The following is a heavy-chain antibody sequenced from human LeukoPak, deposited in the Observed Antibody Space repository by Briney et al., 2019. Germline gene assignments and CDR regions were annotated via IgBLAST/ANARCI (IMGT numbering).Heavy chain of an antibody. Sequence: SETLSLTCTVSGDPIRSYYWSWISDPAGKGREWGWRLYTIGSTNYNPSLKCRVTLSVDPSKNQSSLKLSSVPGAHTAVHYCARSSWMRYSSRWYWFDPWGRGTLVTV. CDR1: GDPIRSYY. V-gene: IGHV4-4*07. CDR2: LYTIGST. D-gene: IGHD6-13*01. J-gene: IGHJ5*02. CDR3: ARSSWMRYSSRWYWFDP.